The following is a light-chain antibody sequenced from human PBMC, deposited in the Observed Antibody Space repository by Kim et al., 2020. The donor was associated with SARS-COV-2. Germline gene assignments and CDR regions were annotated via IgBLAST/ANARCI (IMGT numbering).Light chain of an antibody. Sequence: EIVMTQSPVTLSVSPGERATLSCRTSQNVNRNLAWYQQKPGQVPRLLMSGASSRANGVPARFSGSGSGTDYNLTISSLQYEDFAVYYCQQYNIWPPGTFGQGTKVDIK. V-gene: IGKV3-15*01. CDR1: QNVNRN. J-gene: IGKJ1*01. CDR2: GAS. CDR3: QQYNIWPPGT.